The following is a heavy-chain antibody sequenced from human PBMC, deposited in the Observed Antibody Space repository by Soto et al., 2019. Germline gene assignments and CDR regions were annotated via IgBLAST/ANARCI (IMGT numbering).Heavy chain of an antibody. J-gene: IGHJ6*02. CDR3: RRSSRYSTDV. V-gene: IGHV4-39*01. D-gene: IGHD6-13*01. CDR1: GDSIRSSSY. Sequence: SETLYLTCTVSGDSIRSSSYWGWIRQPPGKGLEWIGSIYSTGNTYYNPSLNSQVTISVDTSKNQFSLNVISVTAADTAVYYCRRSSRYSTDVWGQGTTVT. CDR2: IYSTGNT.